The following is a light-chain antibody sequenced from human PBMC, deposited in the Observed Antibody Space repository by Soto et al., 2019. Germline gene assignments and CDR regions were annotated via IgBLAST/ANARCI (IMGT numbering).Light chain of an antibody. Sequence: EIVLTQSPGTLSLSPGERATLSCRASQSVSSYLAWYQQKPGQAPRLLISGASSRATGIPDRFSGSGSGTDFTLTISSLEPEDFAVYYCQQYGDSPPWTFGQGTKVEIK. CDR3: QQYGDSPPWT. V-gene: IGKV3-20*01. J-gene: IGKJ1*01. CDR1: QSVSSY. CDR2: GAS.